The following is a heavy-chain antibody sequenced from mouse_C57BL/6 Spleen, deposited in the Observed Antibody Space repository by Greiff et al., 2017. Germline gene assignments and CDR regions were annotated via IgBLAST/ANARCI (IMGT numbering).Heavy chain of an antibody. Sequence: DVQLQESEGGLVQPGSSMKLSCTASGFTFSDYYMAWVRQVPEKGLEWVANINYDGSSTYYLDSLKSRFIIPRDNAKNILYLQMSSLKSEDTATYYCARGGFWDGAVGYAMDYWGQGTSVTVSS. CDR2: INYDGSST. CDR1: GFTFSDYY. D-gene: IGHD4-1*01. J-gene: IGHJ4*01. CDR3: ARGGFWDGAVGYAMDY. V-gene: IGHV5-16*01.